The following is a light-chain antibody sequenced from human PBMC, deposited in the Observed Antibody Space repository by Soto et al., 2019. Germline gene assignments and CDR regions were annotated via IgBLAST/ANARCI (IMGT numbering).Light chain of an antibody. CDR1: GSNIGSNA. CDR3: ATWDDSLNGYV. V-gene: IGLV1-44*01. Sequence: QSVMTQPHSASGTPGQRITISCSVSGSNIGSNAVTWYQQLPRTAPKLLIYTNNQRPEGVSDRFSCSRSGTSDSLAISGLQSGDEADYYCATWDDSLNGYVFGTGTKVTVL. CDR2: TNN. J-gene: IGLJ1*01.